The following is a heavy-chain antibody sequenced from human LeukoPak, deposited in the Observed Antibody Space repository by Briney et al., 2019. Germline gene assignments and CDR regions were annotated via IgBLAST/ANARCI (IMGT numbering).Heavy chain of an antibody. CDR2: INHSGST. Sequence: SETLSLTCAVYGGSFSGYYWSWIRQPPGKGLEWIGEINHSGSTNYNPSLKSRVTISVDTSKNQFSLKLSSVTAADTAVYYCARAELALDYWGQRTLVTVSS. D-gene: IGHD1-1*01. CDR3: ARAELALDY. CDR1: GGSFSGYY. V-gene: IGHV4-34*01. J-gene: IGHJ4*02.